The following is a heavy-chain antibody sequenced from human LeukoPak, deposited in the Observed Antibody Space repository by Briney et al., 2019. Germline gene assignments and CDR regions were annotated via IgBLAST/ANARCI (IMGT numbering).Heavy chain of an antibody. J-gene: IGHJ4*02. CDR1: GFTFSGYG. Sequence: GGSLRLSCTTSGFTFSGYGMHWVRQSPGKGLEWVAYMRNDGSTEYYAESVEGRFTISRDNSKNTLYLALNSLRREDTAVYYCAKGYDSSGFYLDSWGQGTLVTVSS. V-gene: IGHV3-30*02. D-gene: IGHD3-22*01. CDR3: AKGYDSSGFYLDS. CDR2: MRNDGSTE.